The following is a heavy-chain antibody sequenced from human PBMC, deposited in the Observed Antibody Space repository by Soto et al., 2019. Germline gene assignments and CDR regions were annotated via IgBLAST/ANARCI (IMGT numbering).Heavy chain of an antibody. CDR1: GFTFSSYA. Sequence: EVQLLESGGGLVQPGGSLRLSCAASGFTFSSYAMSWVRQAPGKGLEWVSAISGSGGSTYYADSVKGRFTISRDNSKNTLYLQMNSLRAEDTAVYYCAKGRPYYYDSSGYYDYWGQGTLVTVSS. CDR2: ISGSGGST. J-gene: IGHJ4*02. CDR3: AKGRPYYYDSSGYYDY. D-gene: IGHD3-22*01. V-gene: IGHV3-23*01.